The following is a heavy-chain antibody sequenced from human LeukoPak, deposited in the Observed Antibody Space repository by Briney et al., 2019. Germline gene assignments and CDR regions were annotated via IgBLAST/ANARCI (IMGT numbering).Heavy chain of an antibody. CDR2: VNPTAGSR. V-gene: IGHV1-46*03. Sequence: GASVKVSCRASGHTFTDYYLHWVRQAPGQGLQWMGMVNPTAGSRVYAQDFQDRVTMIRDTSTSTVYMELYSLRSEDTAMYYCARDLTNWGQGTLVTVSS. CDR3: ARDLTN. CDR1: GHTFTDYY. J-gene: IGHJ4*02.